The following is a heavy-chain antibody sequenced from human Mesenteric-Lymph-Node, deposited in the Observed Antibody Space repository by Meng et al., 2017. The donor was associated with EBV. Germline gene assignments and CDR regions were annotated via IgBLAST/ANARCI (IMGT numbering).Heavy chain of an antibody. CDR3: VREGVAGYHYFDH. J-gene: IGHJ4*01. D-gene: IGHD6-19*01. CDR1: GDSVSRDSAA. CDR2: TYYRSKWFT. Sequence: QVQLQQLGPVLVKPSXTLSLTCVIFGDSVSRDSAAWIWIRQSPSRGLEWLGRTYYRSKWFTDYAVSVKSRITINPDTSKNQVSLLLKSMTPEDTAMYYCVREGVAGYHYFDHWDHGPLVTVYS. V-gene: IGHV6-1*01.